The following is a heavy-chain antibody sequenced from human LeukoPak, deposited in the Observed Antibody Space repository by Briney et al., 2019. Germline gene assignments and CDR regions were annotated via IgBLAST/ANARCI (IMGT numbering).Heavy chain of an antibody. Sequence: GGSLRLSCAASGFTFSNYNMNWVRQAPGKGLEWVSAISGSGGSTYYADSVKGRFTISRDNSKNTLYLQMNSLRAEDTAVYYCAKNNDYGVQLGYWGQGTLVTVSS. J-gene: IGHJ4*02. CDR3: AKNNDYGVQLGY. CDR2: ISGSGGST. D-gene: IGHD4-17*01. CDR1: GFTFSNYN. V-gene: IGHV3-23*01.